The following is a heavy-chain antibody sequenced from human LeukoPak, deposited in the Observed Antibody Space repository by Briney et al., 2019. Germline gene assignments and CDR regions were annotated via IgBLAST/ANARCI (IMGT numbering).Heavy chain of an antibody. D-gene: IGHD3-22*01. J-gene: IGHJ5*02. CDR1: GYTFTSYG. V-gene: IGHV1-18*01. CDR2: ISAYNGNT. Sequence: ASVKVSCKASGYTFTSYGISWVRQAPGQGLGWMGWISAYNGNTNYAQKRQGRVTMTTDTSTSTAYMELRSLRSVDTAVYYCARVTTERSWFDPWGQGTLVTVSS. CDR3: ARVTTERSWFDP.